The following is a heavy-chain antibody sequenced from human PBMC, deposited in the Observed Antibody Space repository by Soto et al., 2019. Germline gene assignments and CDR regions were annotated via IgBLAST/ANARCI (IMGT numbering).Heavy chain of an antibody. Sequence: ASVKVSCKASGYSFTSYGITWVRQAPGQGLEWMGWINGYNGHTRYAQDLQGRVTMTTETSTTTAYTELRRLSSDDTAADYRARGHLFSRASLYLRVDWCDLWGQGPHGTVS. CDR3: ARGHLFSRASLYLRVDWCDL. V-gene: IGHV1-18*04. CDR1: GYSFTSYG. D-gene: IGHD3-3*02. J-gene: IGHJ5*02. CDR2: INGYNGHT.